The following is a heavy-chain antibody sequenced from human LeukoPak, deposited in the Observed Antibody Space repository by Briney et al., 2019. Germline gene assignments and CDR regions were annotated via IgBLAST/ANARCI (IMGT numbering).Heavy chain of an antibody. V-gene: IGHV1-18*01. Sequence: ASVKVSCKASGYTFTSYGISWVRQAPGHGLEWMGWISAYNGNTNYAQKLQGRVTMTTDTSTSTAYMELRSLRSDDTAVYYCERDLDDFWSGYPLGSLWDVWGKGTTVTVSS. CDR1: GYTFTSYG. CDR2: ISAYNGNT. CDR3: ERDLDDFWSGYPLGSLWDV. D-gene: IGHD3-3*01. J-gene: IGHJ6*04.